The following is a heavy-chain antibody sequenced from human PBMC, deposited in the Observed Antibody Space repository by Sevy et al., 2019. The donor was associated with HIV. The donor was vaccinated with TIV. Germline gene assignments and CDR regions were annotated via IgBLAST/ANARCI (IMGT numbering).Heavy chain of an antibody. CDR1: GFTFSNHW. J-gene: IGHJ5*02. D-gene: IGHD2-2*01. Sequence: GGSLRLSCAASGFTFSNHWMSWVRQAPGKGLEWVANIKEDGSENYYVDSVKGRFTISRDNAKNSLYLQMNSLRAEDTAVYYCARVGGCSSTSCFAYWFDPWGQGTLVTVS. CDR3: ARVGGCSSTSCFAYWFDP. CDR2: IKEDGSEN. V-gene: IGHV3-7*03.